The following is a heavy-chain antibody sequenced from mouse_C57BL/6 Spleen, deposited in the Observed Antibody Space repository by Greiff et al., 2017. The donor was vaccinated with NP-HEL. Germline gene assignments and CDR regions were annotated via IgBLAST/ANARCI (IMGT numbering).Heavy chain of an antibody. CDR2: INPNNGGT. CDR3: AVYYYGSSYFYAMDY. V-gene: IGHV1-18*01. Sequence: VQLQQSGPELVKPGASVKIPCKASGYTFTDYNMDWVKQSHGKSLEWIGDINPNNGGTIYNQKFKGKATLTVDKSSSTAYMELRSLTSEDTAVYYCAVYYYGSSYFYAMDYWGQGTSVTVSS. D-gene: IGHD1-1*01. CDR1: GYTFTDYN. J-gene: IGHJ4*01.